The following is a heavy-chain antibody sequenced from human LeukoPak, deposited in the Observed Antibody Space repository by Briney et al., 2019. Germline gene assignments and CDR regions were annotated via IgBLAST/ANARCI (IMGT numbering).Heavy chain of an antibody. CDR1: GGSISNSY. V-gene: IGHV4-59*01. CDR3: AREHFNFYDSSGFLIWFDP. CDR2: IYYSGSA. J-gene: IGHJ5*02. Sequence: SETLSLTCTVSGGSISNSYWSWVRQPPGKGLEWIGYIYYSGSAYYNPSLKSRVTMSVDTSKNQFSLKLSSVTSADTAVYFCAREHFNFYDSSGFLIWFDPWGQGTLVTVSS. D-gene: IGHD3-22*01.